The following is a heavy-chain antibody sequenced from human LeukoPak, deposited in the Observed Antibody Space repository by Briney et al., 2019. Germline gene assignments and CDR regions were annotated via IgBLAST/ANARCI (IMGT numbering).Heavy chain of an antibody. V-gene: IGHV4-39*07. CDR2: IYYSGST. J-gene: IGHJ4*02. CDR1: GGSISSSSYY. CDR3: ARESRWSNLFDY. D-gene: IGHD4-23*01. Sequence: SETLSLTCTVSGGSISSSSYYWGWIRQPPGKGLEWIGSIYYSGSTYYNPSLKSRVTISVDTSKNQFSLKLSSVTAADTAVYYCARESRWSNLFDYWGQGTLVTVSS.